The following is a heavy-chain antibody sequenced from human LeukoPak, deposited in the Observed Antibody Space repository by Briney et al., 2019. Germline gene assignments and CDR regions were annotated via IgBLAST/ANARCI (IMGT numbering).Heavy chain of an antibody. J-gene: IGHJ4*02. Sequence: GGSLRLSCAASGFTFSSYAMNWVRQAPGKGLEWVSAISGSGGSTCYADSVKGRFTTSRDNSKNTLYLQMKSLRADDTAVYYCAKDDGSGTTDYWGQGTLVTVSS. CDR2: ISGSGGST. D-gene: IGHD3-10*01. CDR1: GFTFSSYA. CDR3: AKDDGSGTTDY. V-gene: IGHV3-23*01.